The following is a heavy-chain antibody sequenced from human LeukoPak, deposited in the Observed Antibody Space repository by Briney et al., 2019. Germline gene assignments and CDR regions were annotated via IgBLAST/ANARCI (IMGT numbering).Heavy chain of an antibody. CDR1: GGSISSSSYY. J-gene: IGHJ4*02. CDR3: ASSDRYQLLFDY. CDR2: IYYSGST. D-gene: IGHD2-2*01. Sequence: SETLSLTCTVSGGSISSSSYYWGWIRQPPGKGLEWIGSIYYSGSTYYNPSLKSRVTISVDTSKNQFSLKLSSVTAADTAVYYCASSDRYQLLFDYWGQGTLVTVSS. V-gene: IGHV4-39*01.